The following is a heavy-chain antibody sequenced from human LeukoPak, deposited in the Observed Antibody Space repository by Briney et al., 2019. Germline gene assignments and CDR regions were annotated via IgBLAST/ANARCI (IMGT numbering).Heavy chain of an antibody. CDR2: IYHSGST. V-gene: IGHV4-38-2*02. Sequence: SETLSLTCTVSGYSISSGYYWGWIRQPPGKGLEWIGSIYHSGSTYYNPSLKSRVTISVDTSKNQLSLKLRSVTAADTAVYYCARWVAAAGATALDYWGQGTLVTVSS. D-gene: IGHD6-13*01. J-gene: IGHJ4*02. CDR1: GYSISSGYY. CDR3: ARWVAAAGATALDY.